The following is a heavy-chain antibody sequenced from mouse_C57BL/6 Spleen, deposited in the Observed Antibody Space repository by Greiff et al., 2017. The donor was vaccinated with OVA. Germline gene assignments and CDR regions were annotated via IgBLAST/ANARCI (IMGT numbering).Heavy chain of an antibody. CDR3: ARHSSGSSGDY. J-gene: IGHJ2*01. V-gene: IGHV5-6*01. CDR1: GFTFSSYG. D-gene: IGHD1-1*01. CDR2: ISSGGSYT. Sequence: EVQLMESGGDLVKPGGSLKLSCAASGFTFSSYGMSWVRQTPDKRLEWVATISSGGSYTYYPDSVKGRFTISRDNAKNTLYLQMSSLKSEDTAMYYCARHSSGSSGDYWGQGTTLTVSS.